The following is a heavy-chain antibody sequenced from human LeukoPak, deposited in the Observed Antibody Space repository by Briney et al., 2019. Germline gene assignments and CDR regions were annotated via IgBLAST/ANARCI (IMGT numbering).Heavy chain of an antibody. Sequence: ASVKVSCKASGYTFTGYFMHWVRQAPGQGLEWMGWINPNSGGTNYAQKFQGRVTMTGDTSISTAYMDLSSLRSADTAVYYCARSPHILTGENFDYWGQGTLLTVSS. V-gene: IGHV1-2*02. D-gene: IGHD3-9*01. CDR2: INPNSGGT. CDR1: GYTFTGYF. CDR3: ARSPHILTGENFDY. J-gene: IGHJ4*02.